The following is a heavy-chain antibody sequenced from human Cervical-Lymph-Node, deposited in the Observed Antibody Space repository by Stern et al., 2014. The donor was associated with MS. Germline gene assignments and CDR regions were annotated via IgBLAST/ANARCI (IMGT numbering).Heavy chain of an antibody. CDR2: INTHTGNP. D-gene: IGHD4-17*01. CDR3: ARVWSRYGDYGMDV. J-gene: IGHJ6*02. Sequence: VQLVQSGYELKKPGASVKVSCKASGYIFTNYAMNWVRQAPGQGLEWMGLINTHTGNPTYAQGFTGRFVFSLDTSVSTAYLQISSLKAEDTAVYYCARVWSRYGDYGMDVWGQGTTVTVSS. CDR1: GYIFTNYA. V-gene: IGHV7-4-1*02.